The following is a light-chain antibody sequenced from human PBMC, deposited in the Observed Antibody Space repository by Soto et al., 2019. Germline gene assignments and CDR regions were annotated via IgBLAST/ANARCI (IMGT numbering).Light chain of an antibody. J-gene: IGLJ1*01. V-gene: IGLV3-21*02. CDR3: QVWDSTRDHFV. CDR1: NIGSRS. Sequence: SYELTQPHSVSVATAQTASISCGENNIGSRSVHWYQQKPGQAPVLVVHDDSDRPSGIPERFSGSNSGNTATLTISRVEAGDEADYYCQVWDSTRDHFVFGTGTKVTVL. CDR2: DDS.